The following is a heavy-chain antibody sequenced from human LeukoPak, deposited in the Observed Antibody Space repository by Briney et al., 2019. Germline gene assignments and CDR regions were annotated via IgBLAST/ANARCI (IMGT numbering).Heavy chain of an antibody. J-gene: IGHJ4*02. D-gene: IGHD2-2*02. V-gene: IGHV3-9*01. Sequence: GGSLRLSCAASGFTFDDYAMHWVRQAPGKGLEWVSGSSWNSGSIGYADSVKGRFTISRDNAKNSLYLQMNSLRAEDTALYCCAKDGRRWQQLLYRVYFDYWGQGTLVTVST. CDR2: SSWNSGSI. CDR1: GFTFDDYA. CDR3: AKDGRRWQQLLYRVYFDY.